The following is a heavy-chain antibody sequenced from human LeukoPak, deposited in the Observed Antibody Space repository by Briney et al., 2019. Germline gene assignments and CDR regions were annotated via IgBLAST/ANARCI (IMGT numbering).Heavy chain of an antibody. CDR1: GFTFSSYS. CDR2: ISSSSSTI. D-gene: IGHD3-16*01. Sequence: GGSLRLSCAASGFTFSSYSMNWVRQAPGKGLEWVSYISSSSSTIYYADSVKGRFTISKDNAKNSLYLQMNSLRAEDTAVYYCARGEDYDYVWGSYGEYWGQGTLVTVSS. J-gene: IGHJ4*02. V-gene: IGHV3-48*01. CDR3: ARGEDYDYVWGSYGEY.